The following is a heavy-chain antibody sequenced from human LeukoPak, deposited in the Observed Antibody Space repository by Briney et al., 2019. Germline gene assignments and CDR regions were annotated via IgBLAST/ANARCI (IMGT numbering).Heavy chain of an antibody. Sequence: GGSLRLSCAASGFTFTSYSMNWVRQAPGKGLEWVSSIGSSSSYIYYADSVKGRFTISRDNAKNSLYLQMNSLRAEDTAVYYCARDEDFWSGSVNYYYGMDVWGQGTTVTVSS. CDR2: IGSSSSYI. CDR3: ARDEDFWSGSVNYYYGMDV. CDR1: GFTFTSYS. D-gene: IGHD3-3*01. J-gene: IGHJ6*02. V-gene: IGHV3-21*01.